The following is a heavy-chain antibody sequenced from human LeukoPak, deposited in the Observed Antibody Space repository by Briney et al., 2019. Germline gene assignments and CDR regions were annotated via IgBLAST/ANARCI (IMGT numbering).Heavy chain of an antibody. CDR1: GGSIGSYY. Sequence: SETVSLTCTVSGGSIGSYYWSWIRQPPGKGLEWIGYIYYSGSTNYNPSLKSRVTISVDTSKNQFSLKLSSVTAADTAVYYCARAELLWFGESPPRGFDPWGQGTLVTVSS. V-gene: IGHV4-59*12. J-gene: IGHJ5*02. D-gene: IGHD3-10*01. CDR3: ARAELLWFGESPPRGFDP. CDR2: IYYSGST.